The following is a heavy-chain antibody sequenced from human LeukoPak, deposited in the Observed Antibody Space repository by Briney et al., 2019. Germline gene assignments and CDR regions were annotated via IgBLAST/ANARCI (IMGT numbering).Heavy chain of an antibody. D-gene: IGHD3-9*01. CDR3: TRGSYDVLTGYSTLGEY. J-gene: IGHJ4*02. V-gene: IGHV4-39*01. CDR1: GXSLSSSSYY. CDR2: IYYSGST. Sequence: SETLSLTCTVSGXSLSSSSYYWGWVRQPPGKGLEWIGNIYYSGSTYSNPSLKSRLTISLDTSQRQFSLRLSSVTAADTALYYCTRGSYDVLTGYSTLGEYWGQGTLVTVSS.